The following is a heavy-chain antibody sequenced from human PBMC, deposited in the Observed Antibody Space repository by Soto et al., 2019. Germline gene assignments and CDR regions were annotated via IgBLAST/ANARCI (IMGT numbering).Heavy chain of an antibody. D-gene: IGHD6-13*01. CDR1: GFTFSDYY. Sequence: GSLRLSCAASGFTFSDYYMSWIRQAPGKGLEWVSYISSSGSTIYYADSVKGRFTISRDNAKNSLYLQMNSLRAEDTAVYYCARDPRYSSSWTKYYYYYYMDVWGKGTTVTVSS. CDR2: ISSSGSTI. CDR3: ARDPRYSSSWTKYYYYYYMDV. J-gene: IGHJ6*03. V-gene: IGHV3-11*01.